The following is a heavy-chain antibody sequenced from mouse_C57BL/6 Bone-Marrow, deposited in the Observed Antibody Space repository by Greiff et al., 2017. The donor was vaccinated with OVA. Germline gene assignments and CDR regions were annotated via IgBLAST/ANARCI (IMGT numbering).Heavy chain of an antibody. CDR2: INTNYGTT. CDR3: ARSSNWDVKGYFDY. J-gene: IGHJ2*01. D-gene: IGHD4-1*01. CDR1: GYSFTDYN. Sequence: VQLQQSGPELVKPGASVKISCKASGYSFTDYNMNWVKQSNGKSLEWIGVINTNYGTTSYNQKFKGQATLTVDQSSSTAYMQLNSLTSEDSAVYYCARSSNWDVKGYFDYWGQGTTLTVSS. V-gene: IGHV1-39*01.